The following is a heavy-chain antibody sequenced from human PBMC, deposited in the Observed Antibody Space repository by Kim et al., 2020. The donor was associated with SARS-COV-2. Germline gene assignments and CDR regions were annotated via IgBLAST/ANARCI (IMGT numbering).Heavy chain of an antibody. V-gene: IGHV3-9*01. Sequence: GGSLRLSCAASGFTFDDYAMHWVRQAPGKGLEWVSGIRWNSGIIDYADSVKGRFTTSRDNAKNSLYLHMNSLRAEDTALYYCAKGSPVAGVLVVFDYWC. D-gene: IGHD6-19*01. CDR2: IRWNSGII. CDR3: AKGSPVAGVLVVFDY. J-gene: IGHJ4*01. CDR1: GFTFDDYA.